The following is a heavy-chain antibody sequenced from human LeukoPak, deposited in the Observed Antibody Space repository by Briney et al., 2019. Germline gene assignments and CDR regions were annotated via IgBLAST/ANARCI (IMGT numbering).Heavy chain of an antibody. CDR1: GFSFTAYA. CDR2: IRYDGSNK. CDR3: AKDGGGYYPSYYYYMDV. V-gene: IGHV3-30*02. J-gene: IGHJ6*03. D-gene: IGHD3-22*01. Sequence: GGSLRLSCAASGFSFTAYAMSWFRQAPGKGLEWVAFIRYDGSNKYYADSVKGRFTISRDNSKNTLYPQTNSLRAEDTAVYYCAKDGGGYYPSYYYYMDVWGKGTTVTISS.